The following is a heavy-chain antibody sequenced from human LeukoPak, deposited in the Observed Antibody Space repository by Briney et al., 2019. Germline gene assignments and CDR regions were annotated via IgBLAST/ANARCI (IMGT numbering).Heavy chain of an antibody. CDR3: ARDWDSGRAERPA. V-gene: IGHV3-53*01. CDR1: GFTVSGNY. J-gene: IGHJ5*02. CDR2: IYSGGDT. Sequence: GGSLRLSCAASGFTVSGNYMSWVRQAPGKGLECVAVIYSGGDTYYADSVKGRFTISRDKSKNTLYLQMNSLRAEDTAVYYCARDWDSGRAERPAWGQGTLVTVSS. D-gene: IGHD1-26*01.